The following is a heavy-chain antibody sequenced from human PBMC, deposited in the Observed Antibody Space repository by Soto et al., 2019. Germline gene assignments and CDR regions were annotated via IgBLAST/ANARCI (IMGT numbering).Heavy chain of an antibody. Sequence: GASVKVSCKVSGYTLTELSMHWVRQAPGKGLEWMGGFDPEDGETICAQKFQGRVTMTEDTSTDTAYMELSSLRSEDTAVYYCATTLKMYYYDTGGYYGMDVWGQGTMVTVSS. CDR1: GYTLTELS. V-gene: IGHV1-24*01. CDR3: ATTLKMYYYDTGGYYGMDV. CDR2: FDPEDGET. J-gene: IGHJ6*02. D-gene: IGHD3-22*01.